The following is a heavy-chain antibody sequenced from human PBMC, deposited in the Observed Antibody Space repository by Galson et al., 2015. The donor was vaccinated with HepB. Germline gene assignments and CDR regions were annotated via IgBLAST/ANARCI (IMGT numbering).Heavy chain of an antibody. J-gene: IGHJ4*02. Sequence: SLRLSCATSGFTFSTYGMHWVRQAPGKGLEWVAGIWHDGSNEQYVDSVKGRLTISRDNSKNTLYLQMNSLRVEDTAVYYCARVRKDRTDIGSYSYYFDYWGQGTLVTVSS. CDR1: GFTFSTYG. D-gene: IGHD3-10*01. V-gene: IGHV3-33*01. CDR3: ARVRKDRTDIGSYSYYFDY. CDR2: IWHDGSNE.